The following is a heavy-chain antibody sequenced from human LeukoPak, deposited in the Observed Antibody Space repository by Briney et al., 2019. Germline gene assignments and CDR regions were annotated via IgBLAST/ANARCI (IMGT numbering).Heavy chain of an antibody. Sequence: GGSLRLSCAASGFTFSSYWMHWVRQAPGKGLVWVSRINSDGSSTNYADSVKGRFTISRDNAKNTLYLQMNSLRADDAAVYYCARASSKQLAGYLPDGFDIWGQGTMVTVSS. D-gene: IGHD3-9*01. CDR2: INSDGSST. J-gene: IGHJ3*02. V-gene: IGHV3-74*01. CDR1: GFTFSSYW. CDR3: ARASSKQLAGYLPDGFDI.